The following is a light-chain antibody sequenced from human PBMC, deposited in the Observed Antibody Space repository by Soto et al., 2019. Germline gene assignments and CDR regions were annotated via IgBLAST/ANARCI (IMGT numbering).Light chain of an antibody. CDR3: QQRGDWPPIT. CDR2: NAS. J-gene: IGKJ5*01. V-gene: IGKV3-11*01. CDR1: QSVSSNY. Sequence: EIVMTQSPATLSVSPGERATLSCRASQSVSSNYLAWYQQKPGQPPRLLIYNASNRTTGIPARFSGSGSGTDFTLTISSLEPEDFAVYYCQQRGDWPPITFGQGTRLEIK.